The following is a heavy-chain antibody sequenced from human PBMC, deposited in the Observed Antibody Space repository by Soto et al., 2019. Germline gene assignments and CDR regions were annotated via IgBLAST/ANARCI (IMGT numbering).Heavy chain of an antibody. V-gene: IGHV3-21*01. Sequence: EVQLVESGGGLVKPGGSLRLSCAASGFTFSSYSMNWVRQAPGKGLEWVSSISSSSSYIYYADSVKGRFTISRDNAKNSLYLQMNSLRAEDTAVYYCARGVKDNCNFGAYYYYMDVWGKGTTVTVSS. CDR3: ARGVKDNCNFGAYYYYMDV. CDR1: GFTFSSYS. J-gene: IGHJ6*03. CDR2: ISSSSSYI. D-gene: IGHD1-7*01.